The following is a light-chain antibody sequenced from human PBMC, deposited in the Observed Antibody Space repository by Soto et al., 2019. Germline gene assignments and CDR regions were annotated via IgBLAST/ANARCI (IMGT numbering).Light chain of an antibody. J-gene: IGLJ1*01. CDR3: SSYTSSRTLV. Sequence: QSIFTQPAWVSGSPGQSITIACTGTMSDVGAHNHVSWYQQHPGKAPKLMIYEVSNRPSGGSHRFSGSKSENTASLTISGLQTDDEADYYCSSYTSSRTLVFGTGTKVTVL. CDR2: EVS. V-gene: IGLV2-14*01. CDR1: MSDVGAHNH.